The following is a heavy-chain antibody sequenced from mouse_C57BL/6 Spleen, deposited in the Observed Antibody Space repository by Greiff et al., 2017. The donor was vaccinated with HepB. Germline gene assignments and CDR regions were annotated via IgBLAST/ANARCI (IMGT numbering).Heavy chain of an antibody. Sequence: VQLQQSGAELAKPGASVKLSCKASGYTFTSYWMHWVKQRPGQGLEWIGYINPSSGYTKYNQKFKDKATLTADKSSRTADMQLSSLTYEDSAVYYCARRGITTVVGAMDYWGQGTSVTVSS. CDR1: GYTFTSYW. CDR3: ARRGITTVVGAMDY. J-gene: IGHJ4*01. V-gene: IGHV1-7*01. CDR2: INPSSGYT. D-gene: IGHD1-1*01.